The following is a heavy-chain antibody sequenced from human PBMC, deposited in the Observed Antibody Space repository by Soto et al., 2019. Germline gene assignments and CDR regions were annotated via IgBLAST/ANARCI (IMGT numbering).Heavy chain of an antibody. J-gene: IGHJ4*02. Sequence: EVQLVQSGGDLVQPGGSLRLSCVASGFTFSTYWMTWVRQAPGMGLEWVAGIKEDGSEEVYVDSVKGRFSISRDNAKTSLYLQLNSLRAKDTAVYYCATAISSPFSNFDYWGQGSLVTFSS. CDR1: GFTFSTYW. V-gene: IGHV3-7*01. CDR3: ATAISSPFSNFDY. D-gene: IGHD2-2*01. CDR2: IKEDGSEE.